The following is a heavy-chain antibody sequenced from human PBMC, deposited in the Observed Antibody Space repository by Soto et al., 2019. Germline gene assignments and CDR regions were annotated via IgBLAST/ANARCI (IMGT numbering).Heavy chain of an antibody. D-gene: IGHD3-10*02. V-gene: IGHV3-7*05. J-gene: IGHJ4*02. Sequence: EVQLVESGGGLVQPGGSLRLSCAASGFTFSGYWMTWVRQAPGKGLEWVANIDYVGSEKNYVDSVKGRFTISRDNTRNSLYLQMTTLRAEYTAVYYCLCSGVAVSWGQGTLVTVSS. CDR2: IDYVGSEK. CDR3: LCSGVAVS. CDR1: GFTFSGYW.